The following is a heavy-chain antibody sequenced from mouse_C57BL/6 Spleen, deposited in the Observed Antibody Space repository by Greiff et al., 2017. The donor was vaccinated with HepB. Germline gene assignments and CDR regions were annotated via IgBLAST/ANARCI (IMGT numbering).Heavy chain of an antibody. CDR1: GFSLTSYG. Sequence: VKLVESGPGLVAPSQSLSITCTVSGFSLTSYGISWVRQPPGKGLEWLGVIWGDGSTNYHSALITRLSISKDNSKSQVFLKLNSLQTDDTATYYCAKGVGYYDFTAMDYWGQGTSVTVSS. V-gene: IGHV2-3*01. J-gene: IGHJ4*01. D-gene: IGHD2-3*01. CDR2: IWGDGST. CDR3: AKGVGYYDFTAMDY.